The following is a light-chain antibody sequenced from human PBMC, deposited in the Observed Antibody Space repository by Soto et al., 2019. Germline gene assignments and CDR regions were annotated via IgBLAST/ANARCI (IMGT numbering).Light chain of an antibody. J-gene: IGKJ1*01. CDR3: QQYDIYWT. CDR1: QSISSW. Sequence: DIQMTQSPSTLSASVGDRVTITCRASQSISSWLAWYQQKPGKAPKLLIYDASTLESGVPSRFSGSGSVTDFTHTISSLQPDDFATYYCQQYDIYWTFGQGTKVEIK. CDR2: DAS. V-gene: IGKV1-5*01.